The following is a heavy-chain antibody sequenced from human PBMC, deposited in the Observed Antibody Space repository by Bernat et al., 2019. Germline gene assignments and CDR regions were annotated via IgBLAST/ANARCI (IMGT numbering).Heavy chain of an antibody. Sequence: EVQLVESGGGLVQPGGSLRLSCAASGFTFSSYSMSWVRQAPGKGLEWVSAISGSGGSTYYADSVKGRFTISRDTSKNTLYLQMDSLRGDDTAVYYCARDLDYYDSGAYHDALGHWGQGILVTVSS. CDR2: ISGSGGST. CDR3: ARDLDYYDSGAYHDALGH. J-gene: IGHJ4*02. D-gene: IGHD3-22*01. CDR1: GFTFSSYS. V-gene: IGHV3-23*04.